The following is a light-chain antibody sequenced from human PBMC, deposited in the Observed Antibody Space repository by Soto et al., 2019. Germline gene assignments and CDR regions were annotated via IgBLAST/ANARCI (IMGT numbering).Light chain of an antibody. CDR2: NTN. V-gene: IGLV8-61*01. CDR1: SGSVSTSYY. CDR3: VLYMGSGSVV. J-gene: IGLJ2*01. Sequence: QTVVTQEPSFSVSPGGTVTLTCGLSSGSVSTSYYPSWYQQTPGQTPRTLIYNTNSRSSGVPDRFSGSILGNKAALTITGAQADDESDHYCVLYMGSGSVVFGGGTKLTVL.